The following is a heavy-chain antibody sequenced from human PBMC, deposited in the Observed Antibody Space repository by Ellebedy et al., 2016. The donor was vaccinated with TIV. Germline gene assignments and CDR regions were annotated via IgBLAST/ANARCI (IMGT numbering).Heavy chain of an antibody. CDR1: GFTFSNYA. J-gene: IGHJ4*02. CDR3: ARDAAGKGGKLDY. CDR2: INGYST. V-gene: IGHV3-23*01. Sequence: PGGSLRLSCEASGFTFSNYAMCWVRQAPGMGLEWVSTINGYSTYYADSVKGRFTISRDSSKNTLYLQMNSLRAEDTAVYYCARDAAGKGGKLDYWGQGALVTVSS. D-gene: IGHD4-23*01.